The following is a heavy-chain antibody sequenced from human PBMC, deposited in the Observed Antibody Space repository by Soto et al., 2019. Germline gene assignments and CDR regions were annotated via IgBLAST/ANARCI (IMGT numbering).Heavy chain of an antibody. J-gene: IGHJ4*02. Sequence: GPTLVNPTQSLTLTCTFSGFSLSTSGVGVGWIRQPPGKALEWLALSYWDHDNRYSPSLKSRLTINKDTSKNQVVLTITNMDPVDTATYYCVHLSYPCYWSSCTYYFDYWGQVTLVTVSS. CDR1: GFSLSTSGVG. CDR2: SYWDHDN. D-gene: IGHD2-8*02. V-gene: IGHV2-5*02. CDR3: VHLSYPCYWSSCTYYFDY.